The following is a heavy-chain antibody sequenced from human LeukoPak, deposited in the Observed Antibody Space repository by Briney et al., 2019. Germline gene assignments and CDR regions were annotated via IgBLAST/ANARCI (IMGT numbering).Heavy chain of an antibody. J-gene: IGHJ6*02. V-gene: IGHV1-69*04. D-gene: IGHD6-13*01. CDR3: ARRATQQLVRGYYYYGMDV. CDR1: GGTFSSYA. CDR2: IIPILGIA. Sequence: ASVKVSCKASGGTFSSYAISWVRQAPGQGLEWMGRIIPILGIANYAQKFQGRVTITADKSTSTAYMELSSLRSEDTAVYYCARRATQQLVRGYYYYGMDVWGQGTPVTVSS.